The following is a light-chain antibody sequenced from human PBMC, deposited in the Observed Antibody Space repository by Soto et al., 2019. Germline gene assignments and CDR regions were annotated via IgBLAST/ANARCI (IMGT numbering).Light chain of an antibody. CDR1: QSVGGD. CDR3: QQYENWPQLT. Sequence: ERVMTQSPATLSVSPGERATLSCRASQSVGGDLAWYQQKPGQAPRLLIYGASSRAPGIPDRFSGSVSGTEFTLTISSLQSEDSAVYYCQQYENWPQLTFGGGTKVDIK. CDR2: GAS. J-gene: IGKJ4*01. V-gene: IGKV3-15*01.